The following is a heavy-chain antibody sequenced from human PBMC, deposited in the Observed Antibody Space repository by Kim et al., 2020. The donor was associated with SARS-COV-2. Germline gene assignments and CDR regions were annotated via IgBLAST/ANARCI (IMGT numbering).Heavy chain of an antibody. Sequence: GGSLRLSCAASGFTFSDYSMNWVRKAQGKGLEWVSYIRSGASNIYYAESVKGRFTISRDNAENSLYLQMNSLRAEDTAVYYCVRDSTYCGGDCPRNDFWGQGTLVTVSS. CDR3: VRDSTYCGGDCPRNDF. CDR1: GFTFSDYS. V-gene: IGHV3-48*04. CDR2: IRSGASNI. J-gene: IGHJ4*02. D-gene: IGHD2-21*02.